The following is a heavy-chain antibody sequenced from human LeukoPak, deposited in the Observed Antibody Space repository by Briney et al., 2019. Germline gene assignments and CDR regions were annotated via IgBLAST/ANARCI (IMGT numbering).Heavy chain of an antibody. Sequence: PSETLSLTCAVYGGSFRGYYWSWIRQPPGKGLEWIGEINHSGSTNYNPSLKSRVTISVDTSKNQFSLKLSSVTAADTAVYYCASPTPYYYDSSGLPEHWGQGTLVTVSS. CDR3: ASPTPYYYDSSGLPEH. CDR1: GGSFRGYY. CDR2: INHSGST. D-gene: IGHD3-22*01. J-gene: IGHJ1*01. V-gene: IGHV4-34*01.